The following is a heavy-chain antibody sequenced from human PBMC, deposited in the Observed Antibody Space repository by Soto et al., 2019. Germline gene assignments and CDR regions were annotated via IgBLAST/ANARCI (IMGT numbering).Heavy chain of an antibody. CDR3: ARVGDFWSGYYPVDAFDI. D-gene: IGHD3-3*01. V-gene: IGHV1-46*01. J-gene: IGHJ3*02. CDR1: GYTFTSYY. Sequence: GASVKVSCKASGYTFTSYYMHWVRQAPGQGLEWMGIINPSGGSTSYAQKFQGRVTMTRDTSTSTVYMELSSLRSEDTAVYYCARVGDFWSGYYPVDAFDIWGQGTMVTVS. CDR2: INPSGGST.